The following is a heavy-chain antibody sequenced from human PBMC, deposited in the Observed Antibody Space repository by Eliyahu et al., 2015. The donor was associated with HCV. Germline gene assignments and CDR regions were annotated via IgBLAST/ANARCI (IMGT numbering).Heavy chain of an antibody. CDR2: TYYRSTWFH. J-gene: IGHJ6*02. Sequence: QVQLQQSGPGLVKPSLTLSLTCAISGDSVSSNTAAWNWIRQSPSGGLEWLGRTYYRSTWFHDHGESVKGRISINPDTSKNQFSLHLNSVTPEDTGVYYCTREVGIVTIYGMDVWGRGTTVTVSS. V-gene: IGHV6-1*01. D-gene: IGHD1-26*01. CDR3: TREVGIVTIYGMDV. CDR1: GDSVSSNTAA.